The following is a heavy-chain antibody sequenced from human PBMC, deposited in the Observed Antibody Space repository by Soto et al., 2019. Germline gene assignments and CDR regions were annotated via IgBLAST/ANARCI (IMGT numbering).Heavy chain of an antibody. CDR1: GGSISSYY. V-gene: IGHV4-59*01. CDR2: IYYSGST. Sequence: PSETLSLTCTVSGGSISSYYWSWIRQPPGKGLEWIGYIYYSGSTNYNPSLKSRVTISVDTSKNQFSLKLSSVTAADTAVYYCARVPPYGSGSYHWFDPWGQGTLVTVSS. D-gene: IGHD3-10*01. CDR3: ARVPPYGSGSYHWFDP. J-gene: IGHJ5*02.